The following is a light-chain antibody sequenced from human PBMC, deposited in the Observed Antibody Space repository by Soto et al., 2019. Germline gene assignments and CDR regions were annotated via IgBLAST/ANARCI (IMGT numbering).Light chain of an antibody. CDR3: HQYDNVPQT. CDR1: QDIDNF. CDR2: DAS. V-gene: IGKV1-33*01. J-gene: IGKJ2*01. Sequence: DIQMTQSPSSLSASVGDRVTITCQASQDIDNFLNWYQQKPGKAPKLLIYDASNLQTGVPSRFSGSGSGTHFTFTISSLQPEDSATYYCHQYDNVPQTFGQGTKLEIK.